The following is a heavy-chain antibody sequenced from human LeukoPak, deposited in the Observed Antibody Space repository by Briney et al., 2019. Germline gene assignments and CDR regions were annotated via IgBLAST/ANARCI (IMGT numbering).Heavy chain of an antibody. V-gene: IGHV3-9*01. CDR2: ISWNSGSI. CDR1: GFTFDDYA. Sequence: GGSLRLSCAASGFTFDDYAMHWVRQAPGKGLEWVSGISWNSGSIGYADSVKGRFTISRDNAKNSLYLQMNSLRAEDTALYYCARYCSSTSCQYAIGYYYGMDVWGQGTTVTVSS. J-gene: IGHJ6*02. CDR3: ARYCSSTSCQYAIGYYYGMDV. D-gene: IGHD2-2*01.